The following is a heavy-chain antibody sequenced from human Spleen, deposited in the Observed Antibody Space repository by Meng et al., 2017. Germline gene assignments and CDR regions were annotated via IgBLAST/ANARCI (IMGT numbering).Heavy chain of an antibody. CDR1: GGPFMGYY. D-gene: IGHD4-11*01. J-gene: IGHJ4*02. CDR2: IKHSGRT. CDR3: ARGPTTMAHDFDY. V-gene: IGHV4-34*01. Sequence: VLLIQWGAGSSRPPEDLPSAVAGYGGPFMGYYRSWIRHPPGNGRDLIGEIKHSGRTNYNPSLESRATISVDTSQNNLSLKLSSVTAADSAVYYCARGPTTMAHDFDYWGQGTLVTVSS.